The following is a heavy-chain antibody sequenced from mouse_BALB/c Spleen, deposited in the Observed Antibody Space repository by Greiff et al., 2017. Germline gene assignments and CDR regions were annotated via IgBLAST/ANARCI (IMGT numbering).Heavy chain of an antibody. CDR1: GFNIKDTY. D-gene: IGHD1-1*01. Sequence: VHVKQSGAELVKPGASVKLSCTASGFNIKDTYMHWVKQRPEQGLEWIGRIDPANGNTKYDPKFQGKATITADTSSNTAYLQLSSLTSEDTAVYYCARLRYAMDYWGQGTSVTVSS. CDR2: IDPANGNT. CDR3: ARLRYAMDY. J-gene: IGHJ4*01. V-gene: IGHV14-3*02.